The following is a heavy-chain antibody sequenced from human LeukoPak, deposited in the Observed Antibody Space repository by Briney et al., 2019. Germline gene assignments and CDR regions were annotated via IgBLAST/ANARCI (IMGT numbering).Heavy chain of an antibody. Sequence: GGSPRLSCAASGFTFSSYSMNWVRQAPGKGLEWVSSISSSSSYIYYADSVKGRFTISRDNAKNSLYLQMNSLRAEDTAVYYCARDLNYDSSGYPGNWGQGTLVTVSS. CDR1: GFTFSSYS. CDR2: ISSSSSYI. CDR3: ARDLNYDSSGYPGN. D-gene: IGHD3-22*01. J-gene: IGHJ4*02. V-gene: IGHV3-21*01.